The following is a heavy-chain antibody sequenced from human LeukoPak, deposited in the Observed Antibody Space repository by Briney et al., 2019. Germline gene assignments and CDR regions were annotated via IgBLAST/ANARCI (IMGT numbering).Heavy chain of an antibody. J-gene: IGHJ4*02. CDR1: GFTFSSYS. V-gene: IGHV3-23*01. CDR2: ISGSAGTT. Sequence: GGSLRLSCAASGFTFSSYSMNWVRQAPGKGLEWVSGISGSAGTTYYADSVKGRFTISRDNSKNTLYLQMNSLRAEDTAVYYCAKSSQLWFGELWGLDYWGQGTLVTVSS. D-gene: IGHD3-10*01. CDR3: AKSSQLWFGELWGLDY.